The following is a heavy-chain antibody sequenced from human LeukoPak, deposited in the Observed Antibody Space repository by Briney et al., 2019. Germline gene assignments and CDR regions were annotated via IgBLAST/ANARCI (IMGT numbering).Heavy chain of an antibody. CDR1: GYSFSIYW. Sequence: GESLKISCKASGYSFSIYWIAWVRQMPGKGLEWMGIIYPGDSDTRYSPSFQGQVTISADKSISTAYLQWSSLKASDTAMYYRARPSVGAFDIWGQGTMVTVSS. CDR3: ARPSVGAFDI. D-gene: IGHD1-26*01. CDR2: IYPGDSDT. V-gene: IGHV5-51*01. J-gene: IGHJ3*02.